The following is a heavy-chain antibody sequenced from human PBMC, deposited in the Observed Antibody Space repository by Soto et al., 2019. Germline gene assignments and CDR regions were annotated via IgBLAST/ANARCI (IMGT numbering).Heavy chain of an antibody. J-gene: IGHJ4*02. Sequence: QVQLVQSGAEVKKPGASVKVSCKASGYTFTSYGISWVRQAPGQGLEWMGWISAYNGNTNSAQKLPGRVTMTTDTSPSTGYMELGSMRSDDTAVYYCARITMVRGVIITWDYWGQGTLVTVSS. D-gene: IGHD3-10*01. CDR3: ARITMVRGVIITWDY. CDR1: GYTFTSYG. CDR2: ISAYNGNT. V-gene: IGHV1-18*01.